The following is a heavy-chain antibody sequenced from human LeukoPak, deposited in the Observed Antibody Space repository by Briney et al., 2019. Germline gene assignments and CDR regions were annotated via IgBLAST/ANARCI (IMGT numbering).Heavy chain of an antibody. J-gene: IGHJ4*02. D-gene: IGHD5-24*01. CDR2: VYHLGST. Sequence: GSLRLSCAASGFTFSSYSMNWVRQPPGKGLEWIGEVYHLGSTNYNPSLKSRVTLSVDKSKNHLSLNLSSVTAADTAVYYCTTLMAAKGYWGQGTLVTVSS. CDR3: TTLMAAKGY. CDR1: GFTFSSYSM. V-gene: IGHV4-4*02.